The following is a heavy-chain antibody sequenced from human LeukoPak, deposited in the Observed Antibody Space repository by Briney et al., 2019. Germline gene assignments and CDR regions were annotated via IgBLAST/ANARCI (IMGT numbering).Heavy chain of an antibody. CDR2: INPNSGGT. J-gene: IGHJ3*02. CDR3: ARVHRYGSGSFLDAFDI. Sequence: ASVKVSCKASGYTFTGYYMHWVRPAPGQGLEWMGWINPNSGGTNYAQKFQGRVTMTRDTSISTAYMELSRLRSDDTAVYYCARVHRYGSGSFLDAFDIWGQGTMVTVSS. V-gene: IGHV1-2*02. D-gene: IGHD3-10*01. CDR1: GYTFTGYY.